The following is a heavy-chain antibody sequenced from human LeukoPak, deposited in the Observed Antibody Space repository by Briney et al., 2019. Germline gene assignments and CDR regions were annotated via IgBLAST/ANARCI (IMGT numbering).Heavy chain of an antibody. J-gene: IGHJ4*02. CDR2: IKQDGSDK. D-gene: IGHD3-10*01. CDR1: GFTFSNYW. Sequence: GGSLRLSCAASGFTFSNYWMSWVRQAPGKGLEWVANIKQDGSDKYYVDSVKGRFTISRDNAKNSLYLQMNNLRAEDTAVYYCARRGLGDYWGQGTLVTVSS. CDR3: ARRGLGDY. V-gene: IGHV3-7*03.